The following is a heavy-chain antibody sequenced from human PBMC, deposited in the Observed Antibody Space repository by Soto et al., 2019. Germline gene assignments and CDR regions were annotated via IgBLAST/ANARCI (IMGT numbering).Heavy chain of an antibody. CDR3: ARYQKGPCDY. D-gene: IGHD2-2*01. Sequence: SQTLSLPCTVSPSPISRGDYYCSWLRQPPGKGLEWIGYIYYSGSTYYNPSLKSRVTIAVDTSKSQFSLKLTSVTAADTAVYYCARYQKGPCDYWGQGTLVTVSS. CDR1: PSPISRGDYY. V-gene: IGHV4-30-4*01. CDR2: IYYSGST. J-gene: IGHJ4*02.